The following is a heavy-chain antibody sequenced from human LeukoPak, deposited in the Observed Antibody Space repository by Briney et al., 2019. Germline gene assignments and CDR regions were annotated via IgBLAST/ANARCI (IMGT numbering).Heavy chain of an antibody. CDR3: AKDIRGDGYNSRFDY. V-gene: IGHV3-43*02. Sequence: GWSLRLSCAASGFAFDDYAMHWVRQAPGTALEWVSLISGDVGSTYYADSAKARFTISRANSKNSLYLQMNSLRTEDTSLYYCAKDIRGDGYNSRFDYWGQGTPVTVSP. J-gene: IGHJ4*02. D-gene: IGHD5-24*01. CDR1: GFAFDDYA. CDR2: ISGDVGST.